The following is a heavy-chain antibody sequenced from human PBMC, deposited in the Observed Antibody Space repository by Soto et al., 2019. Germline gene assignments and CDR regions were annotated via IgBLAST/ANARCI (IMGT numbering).Heavy chain of an antibody. D-gene: IGHD3-3*01. CDR3: ARGHYDFWSGYYYYYGMDV. Sequence: LEWMGWINPNSGGTNYAQKFQGWVTMTRDTSISTAYMELSRLRSDDTAVYYCARGHYDFWSGYYYYYGMDVWGQGTTVTVSS. V-gene: IGHV1-2*04. CDR2: INPNSGGT. J-gene: IGHJ6*02.